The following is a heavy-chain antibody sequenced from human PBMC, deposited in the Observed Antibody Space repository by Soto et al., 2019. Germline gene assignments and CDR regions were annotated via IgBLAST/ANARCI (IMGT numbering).Heavy chain of an antibody. Sequence: QVQLQESGPGLVKPSQTLSLTCTVSGGSISSGGYYWSWIRQHPGKGLEWMGYIYYSGSTYYNPSFKRRVTISVDPSKNQLSLKLSSVTAADTAGYYCAREGLLGELLLLDAFDIWGQGTMVTVSS. D-gene: IGHD3-16*02. V-gene: IGHV4-31*03. CDR3: AREGLLGELLLLDAFDI. J-gene: IGHJ3*02. CDR1: GGSISSGGYY. CDR2: IYYSGST.